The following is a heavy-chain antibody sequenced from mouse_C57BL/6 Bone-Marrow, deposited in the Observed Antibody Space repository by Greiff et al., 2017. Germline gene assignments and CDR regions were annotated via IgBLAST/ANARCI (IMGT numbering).Heavy chain of an antibody. D-gene: IGHD4-1*01. Sequence: EVQVVESGGGLVQSGRSLRLSCATSGFTFSDFYMEWVRQAPGKGLEWIAASRNKANDYTTEYSASVKGRFIVSRDTSQSILYLQMNALRAEDTAIDYCARDASAGYYGMDYWGQGTSVTVSS. V-gene: IGHV7-1*01. J-gene: IGHJ4*01. CDR3: ARDASAGYYGMDY. CDR1: GFTFSDFY. CDR2: SRNKANDYTT.